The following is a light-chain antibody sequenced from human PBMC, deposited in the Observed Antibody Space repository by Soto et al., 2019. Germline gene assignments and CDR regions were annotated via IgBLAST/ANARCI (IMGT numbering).Light chain of an antibody. V-gene: IGKV3-20*01. CDR1: QSVSSSY. CDR3: QQYGNSPPLT. Sequence: EIVLTQSPGTLSLSPGERATLSCRASQSVSSSYLACYQQKPGQAPRLLIYGASSRATGIPDRFSGSGSGTDFTLTISRLEPDDVAVYYCQQYGNSPPLTFGQGTRLEIK. J-gene: IGKJ5*01. CDR2: GAS.